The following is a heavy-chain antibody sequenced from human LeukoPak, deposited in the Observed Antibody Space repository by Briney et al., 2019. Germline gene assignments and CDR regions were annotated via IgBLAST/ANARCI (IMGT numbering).Heavy chain of an antibody. V-gene: IGHV1-69*13. CDR1: GGTFSSYA. CDR3: ARDRLTVVAATPEGAFDI. D-gene: IGHD2-15*01. Sequence: ASVKVSRKASGGTFSSYAISWVRQAPGQGLEWMGGIIPIFGTANYAQKFQGRVTITADESTSTAYMELSSLRSEDTAVYYCARDRLTVVAATPEGAFDIWGQGTMVTVSS. J-gene: IGHJ3*02. CDR2: IIPIFGTA.